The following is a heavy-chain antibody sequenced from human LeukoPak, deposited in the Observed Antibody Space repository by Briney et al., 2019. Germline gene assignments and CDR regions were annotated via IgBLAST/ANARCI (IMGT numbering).Heavy chain of an antibody. D-gene: IGHD3-3*01. J-gene: IGHJ5*02. V-gene: IGHV4-59*11. CDR2: ILYTGST. Sequence: SETLSLTCTVSGGSISSHYWSWIRQPPGKGLEWIGFILYTGSTNYNPSLKSRVTISLDTSKTQFSLSLTSVTAADTAVYYCARSGSDNWFDPWGQGTLVTVSS. CDR1: GGSISSHY. CDR3: ARSGSDNWFDP.